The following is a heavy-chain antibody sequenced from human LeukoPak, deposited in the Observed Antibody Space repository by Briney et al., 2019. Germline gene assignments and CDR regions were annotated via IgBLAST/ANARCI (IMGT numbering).Heavy chain of an antibody. V-gene: IGHV1-8*03. J-gene: IGHJ2*01. CDR3: ARKGRIAPYWYFDL. CDR1: GYTFTSYD. D-gene: IGHD6-13*01. CDR2: MNPNSGNT. Sequence: GASVKVSCKASGYTFTSYDINWVRQATGQGLEWMGWMNPNSGNTGYAQKFQGRVTITRNTSISTAYMELSSLRSEDTAVYYCARKGRIAPYWYFDLWGRGTLVTVSS.